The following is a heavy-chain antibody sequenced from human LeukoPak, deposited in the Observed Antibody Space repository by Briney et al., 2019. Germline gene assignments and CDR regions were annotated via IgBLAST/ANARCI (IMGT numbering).Heavy chain of an antibody. CDR1: GGSISSYY. CDR2: IYYSGST. V-gene: IGHV4-59*08. Sequence: PSETLSLTCTASGGSISSYYWSWIRQPPGKGLEWIGYIYYSGSTNYNPSLKSRVTISVDTSKNQFSLKLSSVTAADTAVYYCARRSDYYGSGSPMGWFDPWGQGTLVTVSS. D-gene: IGHD3-10*01. CDR3: ARRSDYYGSGSPMGWFDP. J-gene: IGHJ5*02.